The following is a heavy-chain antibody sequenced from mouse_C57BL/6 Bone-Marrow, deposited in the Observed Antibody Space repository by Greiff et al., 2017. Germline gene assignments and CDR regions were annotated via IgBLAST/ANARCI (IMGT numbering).Heavy chain of an antibody. D-gene: IGHD1-1*01. V-gene: IGHV5-4*03. J-gene: IGHJ4*01. CDR3: ATTVVANYYAMDY. Sequence: EVKLVESGGGLVKPGGSLKLSCAASGFTFSSYAMSWVRQTPEKRLEWVATISDGGSYTYYPENVKGRFTISRDNAKNNLYLQMSHLKSEDTAMXYCATTVVANYYAMDYWGQGTSVTVSS. CDR2: ISDGGSYT. CDR1: GFTFSSYA.